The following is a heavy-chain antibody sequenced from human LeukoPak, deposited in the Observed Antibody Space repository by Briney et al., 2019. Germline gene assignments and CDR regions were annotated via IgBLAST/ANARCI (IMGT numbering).Heavy chain of an antibody. J-gene: IGHJ4*02. V-gene: IGHV4-39*01. D-gene: IGHD3-10*01. CDR3: ARRRHDGTGHHYFDL. CDR2: FEYSGNT. Sequence: SQTLSLTCYVSGGSMSSSNFYWDWVRQTPGKGPEWVGTFEYSGNTVYHPSLKSRVTISVDTSKNQFSLMLSSVTATDTAVYYCARRRHDGTGHHYFDLWGRGTLVTVTS. CDR1: GGSMSSSNFY.